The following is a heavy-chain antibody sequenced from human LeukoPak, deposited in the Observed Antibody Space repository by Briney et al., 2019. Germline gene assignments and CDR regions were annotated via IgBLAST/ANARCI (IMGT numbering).Heavy chain of an antibody. D-gene: IGHD3-10*01. CDR2: VSGSGGST. CDR3: AKDRLLWFGELLTQGDAFDI. Sequence: GGSLRLSCAGSGFTFSSHAMSWVRQAPGKGLEWVSAVSGSGGSTYYADSVKGRFTISRDNSKNTLYLQMNSLRAEDTAVYYCAKDRLLWFGELLTQGDAFDIWGQGTMVTVSS. J-gene: IGHJ3*02. CDR1: GFTFSSHA. V-gene: IGHV3-23*01.